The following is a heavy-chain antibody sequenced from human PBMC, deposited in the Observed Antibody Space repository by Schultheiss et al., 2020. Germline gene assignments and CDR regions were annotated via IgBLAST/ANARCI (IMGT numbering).Heavy chain of an antibody. Sequence: GGSLRLSCAASGFTFSSFEMIWVRQAPGKGLEWVGRIKSKTDGGTTDYAAPVKGRFTISRDDSKNTLYLQMNSLKTEDTAVYYCTTDRGQQLVVDYYYYGMDVWGQGTTVTVSS. D-gene: IGHD6-13*01. CDR3: TTDRGQQLVVDYYYYGMDV. V-gene: IGHV3-15*01. CDR2: IKSKTDGGTT. J-gene: IGHJ6*02. CDR1: GFTFSSFE.